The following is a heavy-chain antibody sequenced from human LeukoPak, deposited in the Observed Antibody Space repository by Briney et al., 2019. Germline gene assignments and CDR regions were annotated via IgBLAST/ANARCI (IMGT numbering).Heavy chain of an antibody. J-gene: IGHJ4*02. CDR3: ARDSSGWIGYFDY. Sequence: SETLSLTCVVSGYSISSGYYWGWIRQPPGKGLEWIGSIYHSGSTYYNPSLKSRVAISVDMSKNQFSLKLSSVTAADTAVYYCARDSSGWIGYFDYWGQGTLVTVSS. V-gene: IGHV4-38-2*02. CDR1: GYSISSGYY. CDR2: IYHSGST. D-gene: IGHD6-19*01.